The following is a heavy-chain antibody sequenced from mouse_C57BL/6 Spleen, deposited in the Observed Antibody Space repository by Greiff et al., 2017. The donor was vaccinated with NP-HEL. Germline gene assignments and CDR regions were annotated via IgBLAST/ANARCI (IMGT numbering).Heavy chain of an antibody. CDR2: IYPGDGDT. CDR1: GYAFSSYW. Sequence: QVQLKQSGAELVKPGASVKISCKASGYAFSSYWMNWVKQRPGKGLEWIGQIYPGDGDTNYNGKFKGKATLTADKSSSTAYMQLSSLTSEDSAVYFCARANLYYGSSPWFAYWGQGTLVTVSA. V-gene: IGHV1-80*01. J-gene: IGHJ3*01. D-gene: IGHD1-1*01. CDR3: ARANLYYGSSPWFAY.